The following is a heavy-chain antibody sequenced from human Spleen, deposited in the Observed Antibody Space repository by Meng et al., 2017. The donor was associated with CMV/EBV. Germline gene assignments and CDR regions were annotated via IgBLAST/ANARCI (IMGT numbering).Heavy chain of an antibody. CDR1: GYTFIDYY. J-gene: IGHJ6*02. CDR2: INPNSGGT. V-gene: IGHV1-2*02. D-gene: IGHD3-3*01. Sequence: ASVKVSCKASGYTFIDYYMNWVRQAPGQGPEWMGWINPNSGGTEYAQKFQGRVSMTRDTSISTTYMELSRLRSDDTAVYYCARANYDFWSGYYLYYYYYYGMDVWGQGTTVTVSS. CDR3: ARANYDFWSGYYLYYYYYYGMDV.